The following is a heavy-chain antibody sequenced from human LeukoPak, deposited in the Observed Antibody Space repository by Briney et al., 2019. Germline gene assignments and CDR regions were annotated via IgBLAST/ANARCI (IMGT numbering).Heavy chain of an antibody. CDR3: ARGLGYCSGGTCYYYYYMAV. Sequence: PGGSLRLSCAASGFTFSSYWMSWVRQAPGKGLEWIGYIHDTGSTNYNPSLKSRVTISVDTSKNQFSLRLSSVTAADTAVYYCARGLGYCSGGTCYYYYYMAVWGKGTTVTVSS. CDR1: GFTFSSYW. D-gene: IGHD2-15*01. J-gene: IGHJ6*03. CDR2: IHDTGST. V-gene: IGHV4-59*01.